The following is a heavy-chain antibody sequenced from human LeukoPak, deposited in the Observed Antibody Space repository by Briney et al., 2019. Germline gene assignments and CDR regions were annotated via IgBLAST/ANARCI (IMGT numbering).Heavy chain of an antibody. CDR2: INHSGST. J-gene: IGHJ6*02. Sequence: SETLSLTCAVYGGSFSGYYWSWIRQPPGKGLEWSGEINHSGSTNYNPSLKSRVTISVDTSKNQFSLKLSSVTAADTAVYYCARDNVGSYYGSGGGDYGMDVWGQGTTVTVSS. CDR3: ARDNVGSYYGSGGGDYGMDV. CDR1: GGSFSGYY. V-gene: IGHV4-34*01. D-gene: IGHD3-10*01.